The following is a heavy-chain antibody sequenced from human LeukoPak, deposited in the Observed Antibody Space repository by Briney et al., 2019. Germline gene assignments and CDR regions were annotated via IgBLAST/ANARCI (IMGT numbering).Heavy chain of an antibody. J-gene: IGHJ3*02. D-gene: IGHD6-13*01. CDR1: GFTFSSYA. Sequence: GGSLRLSCAASGFTFSSYAMSWVRQAPGKGQEWVSAISGSGGSTYYADSVKGRFTIPRDNSKNTLYLQMNSLRAEDTAVYYCAKQVAAAGHYAFDIWGQGTMVIVSS. V-gene: IGHV3-23*01. CDR3: AKQVAAAGHYAFDI. CDR2: ISGSGGST.